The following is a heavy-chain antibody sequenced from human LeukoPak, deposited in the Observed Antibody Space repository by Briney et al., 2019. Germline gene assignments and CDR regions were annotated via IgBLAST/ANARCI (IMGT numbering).Heavy chain of an antibody. CDR1: GYTFTSYY. D-gene: IGHD2-2*01. CDR2: INPNSGGT. V-gene: IGHV1-2*02. CDR3: ARLVRGRRHYYYYYMDV. Sequence: ASVKVSCKASGYTFTSYYMEWVRQAPGQGLEWMGWINPNSGGTNYAQKFQGRVTMTRDTSISTAYLQWSSLKASDTAMYYCARLVRGRRHYYYYYMDVWGKGTTVTVSS. J-gene: IGHJ6*03.